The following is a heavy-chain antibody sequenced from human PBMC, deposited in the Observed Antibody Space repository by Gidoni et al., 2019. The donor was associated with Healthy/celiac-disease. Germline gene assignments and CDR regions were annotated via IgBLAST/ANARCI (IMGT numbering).Heavy chain of an antibody. V-gene: IGHV4-34*01. CDR2: INHSEST. J-gene: IGHJ4*01. D-gene: IGHD3-16*01. CDR1: GGSFSGYY. Sequence: QVQLQQWGGGLLKPSETQSLTCAVYGGSFSGYYWRWIRQPPGKGLEWLGEINHSESTKDNPSLKSRVTISVDTSKNQFSLKLSSVTAADTAVYYCHAWEGDPRFDYWGHGTLVTVSS. CDR3: HAWEGDPRFDY.